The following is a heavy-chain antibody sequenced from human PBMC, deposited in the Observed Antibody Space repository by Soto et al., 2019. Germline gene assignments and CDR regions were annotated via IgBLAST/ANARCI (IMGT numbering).Heavy chain of an antibody. J-gene: IGHJ5*02. CDR3: AREGGSDSLAPNNNWFDT. Sequence: QVQLVQSGDEVKNPGASVKVSCKPSGYTFTDYHIHWVRQAPGQGLEFMGWINANNGGAGSAQQFQGRVTVNRDTSISTVYMELSNLRSDDTAVYYCAREGGSDSLAPNNNWFDTWGQGTRVTVSS. CDR1: GYTFTDYH. V-gene: IGHV1-2*02. CDR2: INANNGGA. D-gene: IGHD6-25*01.